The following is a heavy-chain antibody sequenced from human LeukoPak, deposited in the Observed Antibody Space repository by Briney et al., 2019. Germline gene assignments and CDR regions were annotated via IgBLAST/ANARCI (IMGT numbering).Heavy chain of an antibody. CDR3: ASRTSSGWYQGAFDI. CDR1: GYTFTGYY. Sequence: GASVKVSCKASGYTFTGYYMHWVRQAPGQGLEWMGWINPNSGGTNYAQKFQGRVTMTRDTSISTAYMELSRLRSDDTAVYYCASRTSSGWYQGAFDIWGQGTMVTVSS. CDR2: INPNSGGT. J-gene: IGHJ3*02. V-gene: IGHV1-2*02. D-gene: IGHD6-19*01.